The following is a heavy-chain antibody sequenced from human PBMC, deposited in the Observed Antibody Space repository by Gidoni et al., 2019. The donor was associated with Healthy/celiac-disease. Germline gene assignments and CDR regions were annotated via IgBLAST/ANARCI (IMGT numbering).Heavy chain of an antibody. CDR2: IWYDGSNK. CDR1: GFTFSSYG. Sequence: QVQLVASGGGVVQPGRSLRLSCAASGFTFSSYGMHWVRQAPGQGLEWVAVIWYDGSNKYYADSVKGRFTISRDNSKNTLYLQMNSLRAEDTAVYYCARYGSGSYPGYFDYWGQGTLVTVSS. D-gene: IGHD3-10*01. J-gene: IGHJ4*02. CDR3: ARYGSGSYPGYFDY. V-gene: IGHV3-33*01.